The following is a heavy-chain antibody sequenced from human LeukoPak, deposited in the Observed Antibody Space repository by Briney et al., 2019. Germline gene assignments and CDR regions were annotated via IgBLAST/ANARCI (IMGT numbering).Heavy chain of an antibody. D-gene: IGHD1-7*01. J-gene: IGHJ4*02. CDR3: ARGMGNYVSFDY. CDR2: INWNGGCT. Sequence: GGSLRLSCAASGFTFDDYGMSWVRQAPGKGLEWVSGINWNGGCTGYADSVKGRFTISRDNAKNSLYLQMNSLRAEDTALYYCARGMGNYVSFDYWGQGTLVTVSS. CDR1: GFTFDDYG. V-gene: IGHV3-20*04.